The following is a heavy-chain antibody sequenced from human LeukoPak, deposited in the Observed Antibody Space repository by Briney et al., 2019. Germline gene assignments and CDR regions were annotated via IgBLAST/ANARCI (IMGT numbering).Heavy chain of an antibody. Sequence: GGSLRLSCAASRFTFNSYAMSWVRQAPGKGLEWVSVIGGSNGITFYVGSVKGRFTISRDNSKDTLYLQMSSLRAEDTAVYYCVRAAPGDCSSTSCSLFDNWGQGILVTVSS. CDR1: RFTFNSYA. CDR3: VRAAPGDCSSTSCSLFDN. D-gene: IGHD2-2*01. J-gene: IGHJ4*02. V-gene: IGHV3-23*01. CDR2: IGGSNGIT.